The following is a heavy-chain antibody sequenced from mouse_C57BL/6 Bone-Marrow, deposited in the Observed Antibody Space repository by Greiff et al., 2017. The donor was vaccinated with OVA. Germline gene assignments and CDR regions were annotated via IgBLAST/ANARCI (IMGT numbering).Heavy chain of an antibody. V-gene: IGHV1-63*01. CDR3: ARSPLYYYGSSLWYFDV. Sequence: LVESGAELVRPGTSVKMSCKASGYTFTNYWIGWAKQRPGHGLEWIGDIYPGGGYTNYNEKFKGKATLTADKSSSTAYMQFSSLTSEDSAIYYCARSPLYYYGSSLWYFDVWGTGTTVTVSS. J-gene: IGHJ1*03. CDR2: IYPGGGYT. CDR1: GYTFTNYW. D-gene: IGHD1-1*01.